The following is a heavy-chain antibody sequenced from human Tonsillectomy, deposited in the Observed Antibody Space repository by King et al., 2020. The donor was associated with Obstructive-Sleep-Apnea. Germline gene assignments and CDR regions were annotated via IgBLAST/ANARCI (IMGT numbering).Heavy chain of an antibody. J-gene: IGHJ4*02. V-gene: IGHV4-59*08. D-gene: IGHD2-21*01. CDR3: ARSADSVVVPWCLADDHFDY. CDR2: HHDSRST. Sequence: SGPGLVNHSETPALTCTVSGGSLKNYYWPWCRQHPGKVLPCHGQHHDSRSTNYKTTHESRAAISIDTSNNQFSLRLTSVTAADTAVYYCARSADSVVVPWCLADDHFDYWGPGTLVNVSS. CDR1: GGSLKNYY.